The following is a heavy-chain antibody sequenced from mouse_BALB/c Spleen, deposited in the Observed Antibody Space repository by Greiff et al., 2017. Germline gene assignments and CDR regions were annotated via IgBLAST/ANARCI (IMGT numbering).Heavy chain of an antibody. J-gene: IGHJ4*01. CDR3: ARGNRYPYYAMDY. CDR2: ISDGGSYT. V-gene: IGHV5-4*02. D-gene: IGHD2-14*01. CDR1: GFTFSDYY. Sequence: EVKLVESGGGLVKPGGSLKLSCAASGFTFSDYYMYWVRQTPEKRLEWVATISDGGSYTYYPDSVKGRFTISRDNAKNHLYLQMSSLKSEDTAMYSCARGNRYPYYAMDYWGQGTSVTVSS.